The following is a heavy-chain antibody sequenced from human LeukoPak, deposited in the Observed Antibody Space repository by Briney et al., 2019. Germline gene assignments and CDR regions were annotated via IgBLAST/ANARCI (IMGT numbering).Heavy chain of an antibody. V-gene: IGHV3-23*01. J-gene: IGHJ6*03. CDR2: ISGSGGST. D-gene: IGHD3-3*01. Sequence: GGSLRLSCAASGFTFSSYAMSWVRQAPGKGLEWVSAISGSGGSTYYADSVKGRFTISRDNSKNTLYLQVNSLRDEDTAVYYCARQAHWSAYYSTAYYYYYMDVWGQGTTATVSS. CDR1: GFTFSSYA. CDR3: ARQAHWSAYYSTAYYYYYMDV.